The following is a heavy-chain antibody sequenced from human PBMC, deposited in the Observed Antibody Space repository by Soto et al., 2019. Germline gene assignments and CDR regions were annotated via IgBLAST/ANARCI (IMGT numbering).Heavy chain of an antibody. V-gene: IGHV3-23*01. D-gene: IGHD5-12*01. J-gene: IGHJ3*01. Sequence: EVQMLESGGGLVQPGGSLRLSCAASGFTFSSYAMTWVRQAPGKGLEWVSSISGDGDSTYSADSVKGRFTIFRDNFKSTLYLQMNSLRAEDTAVYFCGKESRYSDHVRAFDVWGQGTMVTVSS. CDR2: ISGDGDST. CDR1: GFTFSSYA. CDR3: GKESRYSDHVRAFDV.